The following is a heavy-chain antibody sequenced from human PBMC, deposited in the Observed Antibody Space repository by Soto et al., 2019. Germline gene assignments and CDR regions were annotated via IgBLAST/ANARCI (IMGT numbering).Heavy chain of an antibody. D-gene: IGHD3-9*01. J-gene: IGHJ5*02. CDR3: AGADLDSGFDP. CDR2: IYHSGIT. V-gene: IGHV4-31*01. Sequence: QMHLQESGPGLVKPSQTLSLTCTVSGGSISSGDYYWTWIRRHPAKGLEWMGDIYHSGITHYNPSLQSPIGIPVDTAKNQFSLELRSVTAADTAVYFCAGADLDSGFDPWGQGTLVTVSS. CDR1: GGSISSGDYY.